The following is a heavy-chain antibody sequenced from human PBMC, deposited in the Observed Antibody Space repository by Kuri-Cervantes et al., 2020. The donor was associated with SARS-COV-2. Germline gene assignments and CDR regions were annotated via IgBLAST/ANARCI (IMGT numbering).Heavy chain of an antibody. CDR3: ARGKEMATETTLDY. J-gene: IGHJ4*02. Sequence: GESLKISCAASGFTFSSYAMHWVRQAPGKGLEWVAVISYDGSNKYYADSVKGRFTISRDNSKNTLYLQMNSLRSDDTAMYYCARGKEMATETTLDYWGQGTLVTVSS. CDR2: ISYDGSNK. V-gene: IGHV3-30-3*01. D-gene: IGHD5-24*01. CDR1: GFTFSSYA.